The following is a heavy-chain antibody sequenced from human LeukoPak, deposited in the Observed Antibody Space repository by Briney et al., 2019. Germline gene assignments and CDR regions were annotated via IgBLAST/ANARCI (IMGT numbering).Heavy chain of an antibody. D-gene: IGHD6-13*01. V-gene: IGHV3-53*01. J-gene: IGHJ4*02. Sequence: GGSLRLSCAVSGFIVSSNYMNWVRQAPGKGLEWVSIIYSGGSMYYADSVKGRFTISRDNSKNTLYLQMNNLRVEDTALYYCAREDSSSWLALDYWGQGTLVTVSS. CDR1: GFIVSSNY. CDR2: IYSGGSM. CDR3: AREDSSSWLALDY.